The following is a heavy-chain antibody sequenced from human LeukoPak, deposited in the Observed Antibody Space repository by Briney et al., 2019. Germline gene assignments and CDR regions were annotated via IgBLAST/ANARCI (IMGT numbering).Heavy chain of an antibody. D-gene: IGHD4-23*01. CDR2: IYSSGRT. V-gene: IGHV4-59*01. CDR3: ARDYGGKFDY. CDR1: GGSISSYY. Sequence: SGTLSLTCTVSGGSISSYYWSWIRQPPGKGLEWIGYIYSSGRTNYNPSLKSRLTISVDTSENQFSLKLTSVTAADTAVYYCARDYGGKFDYWGQGTLVTVSS. J-gene: IGHJ4*02.